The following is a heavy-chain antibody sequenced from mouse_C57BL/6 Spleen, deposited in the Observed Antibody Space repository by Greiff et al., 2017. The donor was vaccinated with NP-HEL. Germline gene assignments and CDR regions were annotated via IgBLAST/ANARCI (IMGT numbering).Heavy chain of an antibody. V-gene: IGHV1-82*01. CDR2: IYPGDGDT. J-gene: IGHJ1*03. CDR3: ARGRVGYLYFDV. Sequence: QVQLQQSGPELVKPGASVKISCKASGYAFSSSWMNWVKQRPGTGLEWIGLIYPGDGDTNYHGKFKGKATLTADKSSSTAYMQLSSLASEDSAVDVCARGRVGYLYFDVWGTGTTVTVSS. CDR1: GYAFSSSW.